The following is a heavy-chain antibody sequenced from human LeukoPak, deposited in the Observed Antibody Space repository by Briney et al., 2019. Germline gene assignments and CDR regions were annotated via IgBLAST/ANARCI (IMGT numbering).Heavy chain of an antibody. J-gene: IGHJ4*01. CDR3: AALAVAGTSEGY. Sequence: SETLSLTCTVSGASISSGAYSWGWVRQPPGKGLEWIGSFYYGGSTSYNASLKTRVNTSVDTPKNQLSLRLNSVTAADTSVYYCAALAVAGTSEGYWGQGSLMIVSS. CDR1: GASISSGAYS. D-gene: IGHD6-19*01. V-gene: IGHV4-39*01. CDR2: FYYGGST.